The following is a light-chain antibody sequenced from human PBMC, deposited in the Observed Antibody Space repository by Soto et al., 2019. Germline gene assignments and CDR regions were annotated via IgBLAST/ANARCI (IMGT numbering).Light chain of an antibody. CDR3: SSYTSISLYV. CDR2: DAS. J-gene: IGLJ1*01. CDR1: SSDVGGYIY. V-gene: IGLV2-14*01. Sequence: QSALTQPASVSGSPGQSITISCTGTSSDVGGYIYVSWYQQHPGKAPKLMIYDASNRPSGVSNRFSGSKSGNTASLTISGLQAEDEADYYCSSYTSISLYVFGTGTKLTVL.